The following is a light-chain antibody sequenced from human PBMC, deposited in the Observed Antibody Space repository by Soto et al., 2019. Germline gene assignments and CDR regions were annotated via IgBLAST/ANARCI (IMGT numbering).Light chain of an antibody. CDR2: AAS. V-gene: IGKV1-39*01. CDR1: QSISGY. Sequence: DIQLTQSPSSLSASIGDRVTIICRASQSISGYLNWYQQKPGKAPKPLIYAASSLQSGVPSRFSGSESGTDFTLTITSLQPEDFATYYCQQGYSNPITVGQGTRLESK. CDR3: QQGYSNPIT. J-gene: IGKJ5*01.